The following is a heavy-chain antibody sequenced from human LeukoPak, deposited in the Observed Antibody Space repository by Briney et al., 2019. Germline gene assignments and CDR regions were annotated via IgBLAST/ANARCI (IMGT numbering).Heavy chain of an antibody. Sequence: SETLSLTCTVSGGSIRSYYWSWIRQPAGKGLEWIGRLYTSGSTDYNPSLKSRVTMSVDTSKNQFSLKLSSVTAADTAVYYCARLPTVTFFDYWGQGTLVTVSS. V-gene: IGHV4-4*07. CDR2: LYTSGST. CDR3: ARLPTVTFFDY. J-gene: IGHJ4*02. D-gene: IGHD4-17*01. CDR1: GGSIRSYY.